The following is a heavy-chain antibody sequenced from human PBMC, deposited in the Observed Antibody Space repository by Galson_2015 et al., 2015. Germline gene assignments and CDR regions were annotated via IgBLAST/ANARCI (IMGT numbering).Heavy chain of an antibody. CDR2: INPSGGTT. Sequence: SVKVSCKASGYTFTTYYMHWVRQAPGQGLEWMGIINPSGGTTSYAQKFQGRVTLTTDTSTTTVSMDLSSLRSDDTAVYYCARGWGGLRYGGNRASFDTGGQGSLVAVPS. D-gene: IGHD4-23*01. V-gene: IGHV1-46*01. J-gene: IGHJ4*02. CDR1: GYTFTTYY. CDR3: ARGWGGLRYGGNRASFDT.